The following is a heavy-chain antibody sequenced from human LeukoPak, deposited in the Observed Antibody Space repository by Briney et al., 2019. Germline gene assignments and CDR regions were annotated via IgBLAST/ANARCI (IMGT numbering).Heavy chain of an antibody. J-gene: IGHJ4*02. Sequence: GGPLRLSCAASGFTFSNYWMHWVRQAPGKGLVWVSRINTDGSSTDYADSVKGRFTISRDNAKNTLYLQMNSLRAEDTAVYYCIRGLGGGSDYWGLGTLVTVTS. CDR1: GFTFSNYW. V-gene: IGHV3-74*01. CDR3: IRGLGGGSDY. CDR2: INTDGSST. D-gene: IGHD4-23*01.